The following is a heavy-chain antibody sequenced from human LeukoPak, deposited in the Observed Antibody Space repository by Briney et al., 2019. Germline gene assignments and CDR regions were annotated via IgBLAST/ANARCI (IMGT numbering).Heavy chain of an antibody. Sequence: GESLKISCKGSGYSFTNYWIGWVRQMPGKGLEWMGIIYPGDSDTRYSPSFQGQVTISADKSISTAYLQWSSLKASDSAMYYCARHGASSDPNFDYWGQGTLVTVSS. CDR3: ARHGASSDPNFDY. V-gene: IGHV5-51*01. CDR2: IYPGDSDT. D-gene: IGHD3-10*01. J-gene: IGHJ4*02. CDR1: GYSFTNYW.